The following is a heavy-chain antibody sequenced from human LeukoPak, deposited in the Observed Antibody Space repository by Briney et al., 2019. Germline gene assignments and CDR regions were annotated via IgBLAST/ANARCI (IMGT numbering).Heavy chain of an antibody. D-gene: IGHD3-22*01. CDR2: ISSSSSYI. Sequence: PGGSLRLSCAASGFTFSSYSMNWVRQAPGKGLEWVSSISSSSSYIYYADSVKGRFTISRDNAKNSLYLQMNSLRAEDTAVYYCARDGWVTMIVPFDYWGQGTLVTVSS. CDR3: ARDGWVTMIVPFDY. V-gene: IGHV3-21*01. CDR1: GFTFSSYS. J-gene: IGHJ4*02.